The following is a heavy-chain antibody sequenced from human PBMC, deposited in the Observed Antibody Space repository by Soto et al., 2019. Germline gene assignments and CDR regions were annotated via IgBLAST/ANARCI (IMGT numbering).Heavy chain of an antibody. CDR3: ARGATGTLLYYYYGMDV. CDR2: IYYSGST. Sequence: SETLSLTCTFSGGSISSYYWSWIRQPPGKGLEWIGYIYYSGSTNYNPSLKSRVTISVDTSKNQFSLKLSSVTAADTAVYYCARGATGTLLYYYYGMDVWGQGTTVTVSS. V-gene: IGHV4-59*01. D-gene: IGHD1-1*01. CDR1: GGSISSYY. J-gene: IGHJ6*02.